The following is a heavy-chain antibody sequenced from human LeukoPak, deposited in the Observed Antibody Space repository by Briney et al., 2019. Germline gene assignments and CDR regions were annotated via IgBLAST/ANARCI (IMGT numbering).Heavy chain of an antibody. CDR2: IYSGGST. Sequence: GGSLRLSCAASGFTVSSNYMSWVRQAPGKGLEWVSVIYSGGSTYYADSVKGRFTISRDNSKNTLYLQMNSLRAEDTAVYYCAKDPIEDIVVVAAANGYSPPYYFDYWGQGTLVTVSS. V-gene: IGHV3-66*01. CDR1: GFTVSSNY. CDR3: AKDPIEDIVVVAAANGYSPPYYFDY. D-gene: IGHD2-15*01. J-gene: IGHJ4*02.